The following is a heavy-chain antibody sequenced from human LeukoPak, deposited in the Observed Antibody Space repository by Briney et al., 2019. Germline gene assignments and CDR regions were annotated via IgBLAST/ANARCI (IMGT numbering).Heavy chain of an antibody. Sequence: ASVTVSCKASGYTFTSYGISWVRQAPGQGLEWMGWISAYNGNTNYAQKLQGRVTMTTDTSTSTAYMELRSLRSDDTAVYYCARPYSSSHYYYYGMDVWGQGTTVTVSS. D-gene: IGHD6-6*01. J-gene: IGHJ6*02. CDR2: ISAYNGNT. CDR1: GYTFTSYG. V-gene: IGHV1-18*01. CDR3: ARPYSSSHYYYYGMDV.